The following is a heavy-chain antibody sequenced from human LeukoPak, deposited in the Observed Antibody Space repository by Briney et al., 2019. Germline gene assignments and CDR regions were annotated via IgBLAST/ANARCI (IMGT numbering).Heavy chain of an antibody. CDR1: GGSISSGGYY. J-gene: IGHJ4*02. CDR2: IYYSGST. Sequence: PSETLSLTCTVSGGSISSGGYYWSWIRQHPGKGLEWIGYIYYSGSTYYNPSLKSRVTISVDTSKNQFSLKLSSVTAADTAVYYCARQGSSGSYTDWGQGTLVTVSS. D-gene: IGHD1-26*01. V-gene: IGHV4-31*03. CDR3: ARQGSSGSYTD.